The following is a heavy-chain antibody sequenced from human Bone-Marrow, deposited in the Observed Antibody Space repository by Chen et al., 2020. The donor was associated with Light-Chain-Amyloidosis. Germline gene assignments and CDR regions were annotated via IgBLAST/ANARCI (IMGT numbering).Heavy chain of an antibody. CDR1: GFPFSSYS. CDR3: ARDPSDYYYGSGSYYFDY. Sequence: EVQLVESGGGLVQPGGSLRISCAASGFPFSSYSMNWVRQAPGKGLEWVSYISSSSSTIYYADSVKGRFTISRDNAKNSLYLQMNSLRAEDTAVYYCARDPSDYYYGSGSYYFDYWGQGTLVTVSS. CDR2: ISSSSSTI. V-gene: IGHV3-48*01. J-gene: IGHJ4*02. D-gene: IGHD3-10*01.